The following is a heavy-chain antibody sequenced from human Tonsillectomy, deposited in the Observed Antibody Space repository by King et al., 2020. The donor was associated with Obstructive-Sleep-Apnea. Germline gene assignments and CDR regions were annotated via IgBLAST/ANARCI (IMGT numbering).Heavy chain of an antibody. Sequence: QLQESGPGLVKPSETLSLTCTVSGGSISSYCWSCIRHPPKKGLEWIGSIYYSGITNYNPSLKIRVTIPVATSKNQFSLRLSSVAAADTAVYYCARHLPYGDYYYYGMDVWGQGTTVTVSS. CDR3: ARHLPYGDYYYYGMDV. CDR2: IYYSGIT. CDR1: GGSISSYC. J-gene: IGHJ6*02. D-gene: IGHD4-17*01. V-gene: IGHV4-59*08.